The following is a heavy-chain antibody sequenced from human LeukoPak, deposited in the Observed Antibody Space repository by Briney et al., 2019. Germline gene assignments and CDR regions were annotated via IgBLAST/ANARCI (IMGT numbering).Heavy chain of an antibody. J-gene: IGHJ5*01. V-gene: IGHV3-48*03. CDR3: ASEHSSSWFDY. CDR2: ISSSGSTI. Sequence: PGGSLRLSCAASGFTFSSYEMNWVRQAPGKGLEWVSYISSSGSTIYYADSVKGRFTISRDNAKNSLYLQMNSLRAEDTAVYYCASEHSSSWFDYWGQRTLVTVSS. D-gene: IGHD6-13*01. CDR1: GFTFSSYE.